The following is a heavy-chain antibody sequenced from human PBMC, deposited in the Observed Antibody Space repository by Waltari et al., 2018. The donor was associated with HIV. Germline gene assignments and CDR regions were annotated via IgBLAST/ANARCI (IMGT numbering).Heavy chain of an antibody. CDR3: ARQGPYSSSRGWFDP. J-gene: IGHJ5*02. D-gene: IGHD6-13*01. V-gene: IGHV5-51*01. CDR1: GYRFTSYW. CDR2: IYPGDSDT. Sequence: EVQLVQSGAEVKKPGEYLKISCNGSGYRFTSYWIGWVRQMPGKGLEWMGIIYPGDSDTRYSPSFQGQVTISADKSISTAYLQWSSLKASDTAMYYCARQGPYSSSRGWFDPWGQGTLVTVSS.